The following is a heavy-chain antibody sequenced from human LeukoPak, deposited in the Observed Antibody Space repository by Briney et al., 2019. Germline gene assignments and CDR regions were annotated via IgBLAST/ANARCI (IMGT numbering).Heavy chain of an antibody. J-gene: IGHJ6*04. CDR1: GFTFSDYW. CDR3: ARWDDYYYYGMDV. CDR2: IYSGGST. Sequence: PGGSLRLSCAASGFTFSDYWMHWVRQVPGKGLEWVSVIYSGGSTYYADSVKGRFTISRDNSKNTLYLQMNSLRAEDTAVYYCARWDDYYYYGMDVWGKGTTVTVSS. D-gene: IGHD1-26*01. V-gene: IGHV3-53*01.